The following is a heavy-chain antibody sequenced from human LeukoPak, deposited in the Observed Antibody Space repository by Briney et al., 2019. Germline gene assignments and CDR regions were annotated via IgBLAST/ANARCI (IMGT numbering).Heavy chain of an antibody. J-gene: IGHJ6*02. CDR3: AKGMGSDWFLSHDYFYYGLDV. V-gene: IGHV3-23*01. Sequence: GGSLRLSCAASGFTFSTYALSWVRQAPGKGLEWVSVISGSGGRRYYVDSVKGRFTISRDSSQNTLYLQMNSLRVEDTAVYYCAKGMGSDWFLSHDYFYYGLDVWGQGTTVTVSS. CDR1: GFTFSTYA. CDR2: ISGSGGRR. D-gene: IGHD6-19*01.